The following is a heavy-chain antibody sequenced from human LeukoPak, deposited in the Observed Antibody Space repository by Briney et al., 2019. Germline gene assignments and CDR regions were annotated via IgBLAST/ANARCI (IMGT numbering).Heavy chain of an antibody. D-gene: IGHD6-13*01. CDR2: ISGSGGST. V-gene: IGHV3-23*01. CDR3: ARPSLYSSSWYYFDY. J-gene: IGHJ4*02. CDR1: GFTFSSYA. Sequence: GGSLRLSCAASGFTFSSYAMSWVRQAPGKGLEWVSGISGSGGSTYYADSVKGRFTISRDNSKNTLYLQMNSLRAEDTAVYYCARPSLYSSSWYYFDYWGQGTLVTVSS.